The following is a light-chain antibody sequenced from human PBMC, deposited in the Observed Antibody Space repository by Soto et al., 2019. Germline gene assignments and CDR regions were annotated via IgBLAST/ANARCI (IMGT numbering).Light chain of an antibody. CDR2: DAS. CDR3: QQRSNRPPWT. J-gene: IGKJ1*01. CDR1: QSVSSSY. Sequence: EIVLTQSPGTLSLSPGERATLSCRASQSVSSSYLAWYQQKPGQAPRLLIYDASNRATGIPARFSGSGSGTDFTLTISSLEPEDFAVYYCQQRSNRPPWTFGQGTKV. V-gene: IGKV3D-20*02.